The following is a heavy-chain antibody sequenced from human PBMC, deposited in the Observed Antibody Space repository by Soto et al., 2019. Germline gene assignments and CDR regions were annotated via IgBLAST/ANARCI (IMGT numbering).Heavy chain of an antibody. J-gene: IGHJ6*02. V-gene: IGHV1-69*12. D-gene: IGHD1-1*01. CDR2: FIPIFGTA. CDR1: GGTFSSYA. CDR3: ARPGARTGDYYYGMDV. Sequence: QVQLVQSGAEVKKPGSSVKVSCKASGGTFSSYAISWVRQAPGQGLEWMGGFIPIFGTANYAQKFQGRVTITADASTSTAYMGLSSLRSEATAVYYCARPGARTGDYYYGMDVWGQGTTVTVSS.